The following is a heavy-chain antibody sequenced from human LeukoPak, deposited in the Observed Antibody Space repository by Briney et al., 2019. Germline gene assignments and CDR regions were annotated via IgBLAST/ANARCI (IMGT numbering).Heavy chain of an antibody. CDR1: GYSISSGGYY. Sequence: PSETLSLTCTVSGYSISSGGYYWSWIRQHPGKGLEWIGYIYYSGSTYYNPSLKSRVTISVDTSKNQFSLKLSSVTAADTAVYYCARGGVGYYDSTTHFDYWGQGTLVTVSS. CDR3: ARGGVGYYDSTTHFDY. CDR2: IYYSGST. J-gene: IGHJ4*02. V-gene: IGHV4-31*03. D-gene: IGHD3-22*01.